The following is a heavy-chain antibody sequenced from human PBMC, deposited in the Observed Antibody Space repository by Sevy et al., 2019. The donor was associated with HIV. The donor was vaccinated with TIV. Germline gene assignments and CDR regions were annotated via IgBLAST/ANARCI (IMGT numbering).Heavy chain of an antibody. V-gene: IGHV3-53*01. CDR2: IYSGGST. Sequence: GGSLRLSCAASGFTVSSNYMSWVRQAPGKGLEWVSVIYSGGSTYYADSVKGRFTISRDNPKNTLYLQMNSLRAEDTAVYYCARALIGYCSSTSCSTPFDIWGQGTMVTVSS. CDR1: GFTVSSNY. J-gene: IGHJ3*02. CDR3: ARALIGYCSSTSCSTPFDI. D-gene: IGHD2-2*01.